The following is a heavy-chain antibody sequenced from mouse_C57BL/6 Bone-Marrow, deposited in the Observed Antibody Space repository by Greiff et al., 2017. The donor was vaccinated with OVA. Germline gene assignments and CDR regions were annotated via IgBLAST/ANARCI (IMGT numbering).Heavy chain of an antibody. CDR1: GYTFISYG. D-gene: IGHD2-3*01. CDR2: IYPRSGNT. CDR3: ARREKWLLFFAY. Sequence: QVQLQQSGAELARPGASVKLSCKASGYTFISYGISWVKQRTGQGLEWIGEIYPRSGNTYYNEKFKGKATLTADKSSSTAYMELRSLTSEDSAVYFCARREKWLLFFAYWGQGTLVTVSA. J-gene: IGHJ3*01. V-gene: IGHV1-81*01.